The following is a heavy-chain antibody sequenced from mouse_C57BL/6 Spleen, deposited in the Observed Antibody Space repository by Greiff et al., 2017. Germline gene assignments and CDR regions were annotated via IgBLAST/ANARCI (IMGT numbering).Heavy chain of an antibody. D-gene: IGHD2-2*01. CDR1: GYTFTSYW. J-gene: IGHJ4*01. V-gene: IGHV1-64*01. CDR3: ALEGGLPHAMDY. CDR2: IHPNSGST. Sequence: QVQLQQPGAELVKPGASVKLSCKASGYTFTSYWMHWVKQRPGKGLEWIGMIHPNSGSTNYNEKFKSKATMTVDKSSSTAYMQRSSLTSEDSAVYYCALEGGLPHAMDYWGQGTSVTVSS.